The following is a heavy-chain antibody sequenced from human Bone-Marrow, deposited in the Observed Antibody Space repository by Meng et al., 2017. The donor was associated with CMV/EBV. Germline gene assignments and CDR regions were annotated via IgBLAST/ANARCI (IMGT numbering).Heavy chain of an antibody. CDR1: GGSISSSSYY. CDR3: ARMEGEAAGTLGY. CDR2: IYYSGST. D-gene: IGHD6-13*01. V-gene: IGHV4-39*07. Sequence: SETLSLTCTVSGGSISSSSYYWGWIRQPPGKGLEWIGSIYYSGSTYYNPSLKSRVTISVDTSKNQFSLKLSSVTPADTAVYYCARMEGEAAGTLGYWGQGTLVTFYS. J-gene: IGHJ4*02.